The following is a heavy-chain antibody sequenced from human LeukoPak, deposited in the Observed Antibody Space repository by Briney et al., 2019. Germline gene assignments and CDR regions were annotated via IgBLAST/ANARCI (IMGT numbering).Heavy chain of an antibody. CDR1: GYSLTSYW. CDR2: IYPGDSDT. Sequence: GESLKISCKGSGYSLTSYWIGWVRQMPGKGLEWMGIIYPGDSDTRYSPSFQGQVTISADKSISTAYLQWSSLKASDTAMYYCARHLLRRSYDILTGYPPDYWGQGTLVTVSS. CDR3: ARHLLRRSYDILTGYPPDY. D-gene: IGHD3-9*01. V-gene: IGHV5-51*01. J-gene: IGHJ4*02.